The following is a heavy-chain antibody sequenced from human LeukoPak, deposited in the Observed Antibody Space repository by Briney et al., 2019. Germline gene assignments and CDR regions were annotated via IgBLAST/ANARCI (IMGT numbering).Heavy chain of an antibody. J-gene: IGHJ4*02. Sequence: GGSLRLSCAASGFTFSSYTMSWVRQAPGKGLEWVSGISGSGAYTYHADSVKGRFTISRDNSKNTLYLQMNSLRVEDTAVYYCAKHFSTAAAGDYWGQGTLVTVSS. CDR1: GFTFSSYT. V-gene: IGHV3-23*01. CDR3: AKHFSTAAAGDY. CDR2: ISGSGAYT. D-gene: IGHD6-13*01.